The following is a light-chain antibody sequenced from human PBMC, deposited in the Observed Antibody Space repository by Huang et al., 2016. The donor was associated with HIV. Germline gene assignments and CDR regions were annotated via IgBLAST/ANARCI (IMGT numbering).Light chain of an antibody. J-gene: IGKJ1*01. CDR3: QQYHSLPWT. Sequence: DIQMTQSPSSLSASVGDRVTITCRASQGIGNSLAWYQQKPEKAPRLLLYATSTLESGVPSRFSGCGSGTHYTLTINTLQPEDIASYYCQQYHSLPWTFGQGTKVEIK. CDR1: QGIGNS. V-gene: IGKV1-NL1*01. CDR2: ATS.